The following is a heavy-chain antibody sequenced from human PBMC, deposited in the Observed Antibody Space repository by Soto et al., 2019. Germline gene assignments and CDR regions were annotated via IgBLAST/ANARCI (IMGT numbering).Heavy chain of an antibody. CDR3: AKKSEIAVPRYYFDL. CDR2: MNGGGGST. Sequence: EVGLLESGGGLVQPGGSLRLSCAASGFTFGSYAMSWVRQAPGKGLEWVSSMNGGGGSTYYAESVQGRFTISRDNSKNTLYLQMNSLRVEDTAVYYCAKKSEIAVPRYYFDLWGQGTLFTVSS. V-gene: IGHV3-23*01. D-gene: IGHD2-21*01. J-gene: IGHJ4*02. CDR1: GFTFGSYA.